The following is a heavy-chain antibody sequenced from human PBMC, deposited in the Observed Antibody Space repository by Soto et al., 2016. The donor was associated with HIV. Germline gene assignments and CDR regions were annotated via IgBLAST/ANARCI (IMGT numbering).Heavy chain of an antibody. V-gene: IGHV1-2*02. D-gene: IGHD3-10*01. CDR3: VRGRSLFGPRFDL. J-gene: IGHJ5*02. CDR1: GYDLSGYY. CDR2: INPNLGSS. Sequence: QEQLVQSGAEVKKPGASVKVSCKASGYDLSGYYIHWVRQAPGQGLEWLGWINPNLGSSIYGPRFQGRVTMTRDTSFTTVYVEVTSLKSDDTANYYCVRGRSLFGPRFDLWGHGTLVIVSS.